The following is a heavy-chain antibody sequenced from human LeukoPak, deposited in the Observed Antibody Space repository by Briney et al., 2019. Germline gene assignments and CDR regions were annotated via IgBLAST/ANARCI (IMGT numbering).Heavy chain of an antibody. CDR3: ARDNPWNWFDP. J-gene: IGHJ5*02. V-gene: IGHV4-30-2*01. CDR1: GGSISSGSYS. CDR2: IYHSGST. Sequence: SQTLSLTCAVSGGSISSGSYSWSWIRQPPGKGLEWIGYIYHSGSTSYNPSLKSRVTISVDRSRNQFSLKLASVTAADTAVYYCARDNPWNWFDPWGQGTLVTVSS.